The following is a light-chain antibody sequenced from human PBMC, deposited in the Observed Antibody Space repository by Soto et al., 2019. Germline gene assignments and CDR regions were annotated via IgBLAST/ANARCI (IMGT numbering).Light chain of an antibody. CDR2: EVS. V-gene: IGLV2-14*01. CDR3: SSYTSRSTWV. J-gene: IGLJ3*02. CDR1: SSDVGGHKY. Sequence: QSVLTQPASVSGSPGQSITISCTGTSSDVGGHKYVSWYQQHPGKAPKLVIYEVSSRPSGVSYRFSGSKSDNTASLTISGLQAEDEADYYCSSYTSRSTWVFGGGTKLTVL.